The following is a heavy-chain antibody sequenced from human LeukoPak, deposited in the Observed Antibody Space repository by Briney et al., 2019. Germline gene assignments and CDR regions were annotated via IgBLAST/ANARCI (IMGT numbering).Heavy chain of an antibody. Sequence: GGSLRLSCAASGFTFSSYGMHWVRQAPGKGLEWVAVISYDGSNKYYADSVKGRFTISRDNSKSTLYLQMNSLRAEDTAVYYCAKDSARITMVRGVIQPWGQGTLVTVSS. CDR2: ISYDGSNK. V-gene: IGHV3-30*18. CDR1: GFTFSSYG. CDR3: AKDSARITMVRGVIQP. J-gene: IGHJ4*02. D-gene: IGHD3-10*01.